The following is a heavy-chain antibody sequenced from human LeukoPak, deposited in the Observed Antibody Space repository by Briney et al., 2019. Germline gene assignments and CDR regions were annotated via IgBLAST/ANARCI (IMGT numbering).Heavy chain of an antibody. V-gene: IGHV1-18*01. CDR3: ARGPYSGYDFDY. D-gene: IGHD5-12*01. CDR1: GYTFTSHG. CDR2: ISANNGYT. J-gene: IGHJ4*02. Sequence: ASVKVSCKASGYTFTSHGISWVRQAPGQGLEWMGWISANNGYTTYAQKFQGRVSMTTDTSTTTAYMELRSLRSDDTAVYYCARGPYSGYDFDYWGQGTLVTVSS.